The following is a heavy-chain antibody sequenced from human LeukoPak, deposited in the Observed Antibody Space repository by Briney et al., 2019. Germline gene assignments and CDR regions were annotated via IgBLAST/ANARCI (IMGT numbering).Heavy chain of an antibody. CDR2: ISGSGGST. CDR3: AKTGGYYGSGSSIDY. J-gene: IGHJ4*02. CDR1: GFTFSSYG. Sequence: GGSLRLSCAASGFTFSSYGMSWVRQAPGKGLEWVSAISGSGGSTYYADSVKGRFTISRDNSKNTLYLQMNSLRAEDTAVYYCAKTGGYYGSGSSIDYWGQGTLVTVSS. V-gene: IGHV3-23*01. D-gene: IGHD3-10*01.